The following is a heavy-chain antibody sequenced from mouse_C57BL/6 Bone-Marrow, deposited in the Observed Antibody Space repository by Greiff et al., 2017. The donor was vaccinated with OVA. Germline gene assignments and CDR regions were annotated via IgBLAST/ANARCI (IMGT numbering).Heavy chain of an antibody. D-gene: IGHD2-12*01. CDR2: ISYDGSN. Sequence: EVQRVESGPGLVKPSQSLSLTCSVTGYSITSGYYWNWILQFPGNKLEWMGYISYDGSNNYNPSLKNRISITRDTSKNQFFLKLNSVTTEDTATYYCASIYDGNYWGQGTTLTVSS. CDR3: ASIYDGNY. CDR1: GYSITSGYY. J-gene: IGHJ2*01. V-gene: IGHV3-6*01.